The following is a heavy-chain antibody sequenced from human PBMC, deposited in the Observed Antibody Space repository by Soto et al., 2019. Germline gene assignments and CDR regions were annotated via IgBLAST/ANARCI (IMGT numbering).Heavy chain of an antibody. Sequence: QVQLVESGGGVVQPEKSLRLSCAASGFTFNSYGMHWVRQAPGKGLEWVAVISYDGSIKYYADSVNGRFSISRDNSKNTLYLQMNSTRADDMTMSYCANTYCSGGSCIPFYFDYWGQGTLVTVSS. CDR3: ANTYCSGGSCIPFYFDY. CDR1: GFTFNSYG. CDR2: ISYDGSIK. J-gene: IGHJ4*02. V-gene: IGHV3-30*18. D-gene: IGHD2-15*01.